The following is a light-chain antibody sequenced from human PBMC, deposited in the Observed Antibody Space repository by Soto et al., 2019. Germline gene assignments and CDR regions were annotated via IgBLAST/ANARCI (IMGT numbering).Light chain of an antibody. Sequence: QAVVTQPPSASGSPGQSVTISCTGTSSDIGAYNYVSWFQQHPGEAPKLIISEVNKWPSGVPDRFSGSKSGNTASLTVSGLQAEDEADYYCTSYGGRDNLMFGGGTKVTVL. J-gene: IGLJ3*02. CDR1: SSDIGAYNY. V-gene: IGLV2-8*01. CDR3: TSYGGRDNLM. CDR2: EVN.